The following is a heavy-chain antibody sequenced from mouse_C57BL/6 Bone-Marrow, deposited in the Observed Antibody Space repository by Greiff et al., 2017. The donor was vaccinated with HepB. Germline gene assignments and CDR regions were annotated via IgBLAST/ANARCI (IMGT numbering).Heavy chain of an antibody. V-gene: IGHV14-1*01. J-gene: IGHJ4*01. CDR2: IDPEDGDT. D-gene: IGHD2-4*01. CDR3: TTAPIDYDYPYAVDY. Sequence: EVQLQQSGAELVRPGASVKLSCTASGFNIKDYYMHWVKQRPEQGLEWIGRIDPEDGDTEYAPKFQGKATMTADTSSDTAYLQPSSLTSEDTAVNYCTTAPIDYDYPYAVDYWGQGTAVTVSS. CDR1: GFNIKDYY.